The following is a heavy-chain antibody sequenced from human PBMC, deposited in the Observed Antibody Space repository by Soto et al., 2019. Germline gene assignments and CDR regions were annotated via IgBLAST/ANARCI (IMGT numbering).Heavy chain of an antibody. CDR3: AKDPVYDFWSGYCPGMDV. CDR1: GFTFSSYA. V-gene: IGHV3-23*01. D-gene: IGHD3-3*01. J-gene: IGHJ6*02. CDR2: ISGSGGST. Sequence: GGSLRLSCAASGFTFSSYAMSWVRQAPGKGLEWVSAISGSGGSTYYADSVKGRFTISRDNSKNTLYLQMNSLRAEDTAVYYCAKDPVYDFWSGYCPGMDVWGQGTTVTVSS.